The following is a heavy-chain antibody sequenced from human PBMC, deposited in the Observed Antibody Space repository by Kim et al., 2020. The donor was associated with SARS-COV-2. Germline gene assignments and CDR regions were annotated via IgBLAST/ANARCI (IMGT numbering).Heavy chain of an antibody. CDR3: ANLAGARDYGSGSYYILGSSRYWFDP. CDR1: GFTFSSYA. Sequence: GGSLRLSCAASGFTFSSYAMSWVRQAPGKGLEWVSAISGSGGSTYYADSVKGRFTISRDNSKNTLYLQMNSLRAEDTAVYYCANLAGARDYGSGSYYILGSSRYWFDPWGQGTLVTVSS. CDR2: ISGSGGST. D-gene: IGHD3-10*01. V-gene: IGHV3-23*01. J-gene: IGHJ5*02.